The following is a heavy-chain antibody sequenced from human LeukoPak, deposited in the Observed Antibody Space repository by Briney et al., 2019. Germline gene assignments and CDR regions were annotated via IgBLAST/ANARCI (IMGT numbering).Heavy chain of an antibody. Sequence: ASVKVSCKASGYTFTSYGISWVRQAPGQGLEWMGWISAYDGNTNYAQKLQGRVTMTTDTSTSTAYMELRSLRSDDTAVYYCARSHAMIVVVISTDYWGQGTLVTVSS. CDR2: ISAYDGNT. V-gene: IGHV1-18*01. J-gene: IGHJ4*02. CDR3: ARSHAMIVVVISTDY. D-gene: IGHD3-22*01. CDR1: GYTFTSYG.